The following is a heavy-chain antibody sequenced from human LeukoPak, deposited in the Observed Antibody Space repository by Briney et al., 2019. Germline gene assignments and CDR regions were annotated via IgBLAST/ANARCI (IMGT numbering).Heavy chain of an antibody. V-gene: IGHV4-39*01. J-gene: IGHJ4*02. Sequence: SETLSLTCTVSGGSISSGTYYWGWIRQPPGKGLEWIGSIYYRRSTYHNPSLKSRVTISADTSKNQFSLELTSVTAADTAVYYCARHADSGFGELAFDYWGQGTLVTVSS. CDR2: IYYRRST. D-gene: IGHD3-10*01. CDR1: GGSISSGTYY. CDR3: ARHADSGFGELAFDY.